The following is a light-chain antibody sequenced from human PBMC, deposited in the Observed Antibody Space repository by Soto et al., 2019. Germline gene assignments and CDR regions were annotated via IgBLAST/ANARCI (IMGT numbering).Light chain of an antibody. CDR1: QSLTSNY. CDR2: GAS. Sequence: EIVLTQSPGTLSLSPGERATLSCRASQSLTSNYLAWYQQKPGQAPRLLIYGASSRATGIPDRFSGSGSGTDFTLTISRLEPEDFAVYYCQQYRSSPPTFGRGTKVEIK. V-gene: IGKV3-20*01. CDR3: QQYRSSPPT. J-gene: IGKJ4*01.